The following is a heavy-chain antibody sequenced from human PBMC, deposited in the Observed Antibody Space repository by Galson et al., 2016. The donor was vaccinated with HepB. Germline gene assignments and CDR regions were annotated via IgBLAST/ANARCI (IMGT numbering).Heavy chain of an antibody. J-gene: IGHJ2*01. D-gene: IGHD5-18*01. CDR1: GFTFNNYA. CDR2: ISASGGST. V-gene: IGHV3-23*01. CDR3: AKDPAAMVPYLYFDL. Sequence: SLRLSCAASGFTFNNYAMIWVRQAPGKGLEWVSTISASGGSTYYADSVKGRFTITRDNSKNTVYLQMNSLRVEDTAVYYCAKDPAAMVPYLYFDLWGRGTLVTVSS.